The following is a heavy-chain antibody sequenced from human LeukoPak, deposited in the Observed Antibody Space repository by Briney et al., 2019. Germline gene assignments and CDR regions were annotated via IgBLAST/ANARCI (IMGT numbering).Heavy chain of an antibody. D-gene: IGHD6-19*01. CDR1: GDSISSSRSY. V-gene: IGHV4-39*07. CDR3: ARDISESKQWLGSFDY. CDR2: IYYSGST. J-gene: IGHJ4*02. Sequence: SSETLSLTCTVSGDSISSSRSYWGWIRQPPGKGLEWIGSIYYSGSTYYNPSLKSRVTISVDTSKNQFSLKLSSVTAADTAVYYCARDISESKQWLGSFDYWGQGTLVTVSS.